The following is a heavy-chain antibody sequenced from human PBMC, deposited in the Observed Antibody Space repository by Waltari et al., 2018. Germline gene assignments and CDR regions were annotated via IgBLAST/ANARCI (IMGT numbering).Heavy chain of an antibody. J-gene: IGHJ4*02. CDR1: GGSFSGYY. CDR3: ARRGPTYYYGSGSYLDY. CDR2: INHSGST. V-gene: IGHV4-34*01. Sequence: QVQLQQWGAGLLKPSETLSLTCAVYGGSFSGYYWSWIRQPPGKGLEWIGEINHSGSTNYNPALKGLVTISVDTSKNQFSLKLSSGTAADTAVYYCARRGPTYYYGSGSYLDYWGQGTLVTVSS. D-gene: IGHD3-10*01.